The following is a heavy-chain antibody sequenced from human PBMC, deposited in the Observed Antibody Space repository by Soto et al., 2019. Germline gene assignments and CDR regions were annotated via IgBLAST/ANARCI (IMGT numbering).Heavy chain of an antibody. CDR2: ISSSSNTI. CDR1: GFTFSSYS. V-gene: IGHV3-48*02. J-gene: IGHJ3*02. D-gene: IGHD5-12*01. Sequence: HLGGSLRLSCAASGFTFSSYSMNWVRQAPGKGLEWVSYISSSSNTIYYADSVKGRFTISRDNAKNSLYLQMNSLRDEDTAVYYCARDGRAMATITEDAFDIWGQGTMVTVSS. CDR3: ARDGRAMATITEDAFDI.